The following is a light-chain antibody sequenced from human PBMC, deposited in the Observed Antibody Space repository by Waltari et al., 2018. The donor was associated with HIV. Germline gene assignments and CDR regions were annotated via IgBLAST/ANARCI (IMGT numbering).Light chain of an antibody. CDR2: RNN. CDR3: AAWDDSLSGPWV. Sequence: QSVLTQPPSVSGTPGQRVSISCSGSSSNIGSNYVYWYQQLPGTAPKLLIYRNNQSPSGVPDRFSGSKSGTSASLAISGLRSEDEADYYCAAWDDSLSGPWVFGGGTKLTVL. V-gene: IGLV1-47*01. J-gene: IGLJ3*02. CDR1: SSNIGSNY.